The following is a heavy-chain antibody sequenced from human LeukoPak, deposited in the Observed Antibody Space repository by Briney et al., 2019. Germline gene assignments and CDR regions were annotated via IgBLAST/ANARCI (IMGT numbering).Heavy chain of an antibody. J-gene: IGHJ5*02. CDR1: GGTFSSYA. V-gene: IGHV1-69*04. D-gene: IGHD3-3*01. CDR2: IIPILGIA. CDR3: AREAPAYDFWSGYRNWFDP. Sequence: ASVKVSCKASGGTFSSYAISWVRQAPGQGLEWMGRIIPILGIANYAQKFQGRVTITADKSTSTAYMELSSLRSEDTAVYYCAREAPAYDFWSGYRNWFDPWGQGTLVTVSS.